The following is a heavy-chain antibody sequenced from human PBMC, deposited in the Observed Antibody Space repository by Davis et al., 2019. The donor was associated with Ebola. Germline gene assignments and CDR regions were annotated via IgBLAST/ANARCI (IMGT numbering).Heavy chain of an antibody. J-gene: IGHJ6*02. Sequence: MPSETLSLTCAVYGGSFSGYYWSWIRQPPGKGLEWIGEINHSGSTNYNPSLKSRVTISVDTSKNQFSLKLSSVTAADTAIYYCARVRGTLARFYGMDVWGQGTTVTVSS. CDR3: ARVRGTLARFYGMDV. V-gene: IGHV4-34*01. CDR2: INHSGST. CDR1: GGSFSGYY. D-gene: IGHD3-10*01.